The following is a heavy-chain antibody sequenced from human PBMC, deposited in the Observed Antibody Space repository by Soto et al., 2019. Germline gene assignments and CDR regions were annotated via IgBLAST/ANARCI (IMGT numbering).Heavy chain of an antibody. Sequence: ASVKGSCKASGYTFTSYDIDWVRQATGQGLEWMGWMNPNSGNTGYAQKFQGRVTMTRNTSISTAYIELSSLRSEDTAVYSCAGGLDFWSGSGPLYYYMDVWGKGPTVTVS. V-gene: IGHV1-8*01. CDR2: MNPNSGNT. CDR3: AGGLDFWSGSGPLYYYMDV. CDR1: GYTFTSYD. J-gene: IGHJ6*03. D-gene: IGHD3-3*01.